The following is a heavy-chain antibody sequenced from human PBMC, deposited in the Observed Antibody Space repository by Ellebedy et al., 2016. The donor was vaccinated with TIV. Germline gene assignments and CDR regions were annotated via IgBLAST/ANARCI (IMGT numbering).Heavy chain of an antibody. CDR2: IYYSGST. CDR3: ARAEASPAFDI. J-gene: IGHJ3*02. V-gene: IGHV4-61*01. Sequence: SETLSLTXTVSGGSFSSGSYYWSWIRQPPGKGLEWIGYIYYSGSTNYNPSLKSRVTISVDTSKNQFSLKLSSVTAADTAVYYCARAEASPAFDIWGQGTMVTVSS. CDR1: GGSFSSGSYY. D-gene: IGHD1-14*01.